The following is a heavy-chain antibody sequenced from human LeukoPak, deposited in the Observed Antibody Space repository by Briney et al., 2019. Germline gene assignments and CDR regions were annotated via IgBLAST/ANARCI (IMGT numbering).Heavy chain of an antibody. J-gene: IGHJ4*02. Sequence: SETLSLTCAVYGGSFSGYYWSWIRQPPGKGLEWIGEINHSGSTNYNPSLKSRVTISVDTSKNQFSLKLTSVTAADTAVYYCARAVLSDYYGSWSYYIYGYWGQGTLVTVSS. CDR2: INHSGST. CDR1: GGSFSGYY. CDR3: ARAVLSDYYGSWSYYIYGY. D-gene: IGHD3-10*01. V-gene: IGHV4-34*01.